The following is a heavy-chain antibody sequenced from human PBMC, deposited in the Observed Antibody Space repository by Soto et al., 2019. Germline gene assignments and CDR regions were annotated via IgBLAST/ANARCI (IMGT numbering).Heavy chain of an antibody. CDR1: GGSISSSSYY. Sequence: SETLSLTCTVSGGSISSSSYYWGWIRQPPGKGLEWIGSIYYSGSTYYNPSLKSRVTISVDTSKNQFSLKLSSVTAADTAVYYCASRTNYDILTGYYRDYWGQGTLVTVSS. D-gene: IGHD3-9*01. CDR2: IYYSGST. J-gene: IGHJ4*02. CDR3: ASRTNYDILTGYYRDY. V-gene: IGHV4-39*01.